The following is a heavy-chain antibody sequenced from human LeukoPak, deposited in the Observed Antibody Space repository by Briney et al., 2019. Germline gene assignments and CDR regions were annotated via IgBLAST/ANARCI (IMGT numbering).Heavy chain of an antibody. J-gene: IGHJ6*03. D-gene: IGHD3-3*02. Sequence: ASVKVSCKASGYTFTSNGITWVRQAPGQGLEWTGWISGYNGNTNYAQKLQGRVTMTTDRSTSTAYMELRSLTSDDTAVYYCARGALAQPFYYYMDVWGKGTTVTVSS. CDR3: ARGALAQPFYYYMDV. CDR1: GYTFTSNG. CDR2: ISGYNGNT. V-gene: IGHV1-18*01.